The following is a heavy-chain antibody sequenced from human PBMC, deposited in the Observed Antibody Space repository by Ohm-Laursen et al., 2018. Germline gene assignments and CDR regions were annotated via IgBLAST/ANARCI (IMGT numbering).Heavy chain of an antibody. J-gene: IGHJ4*02. CDR2: IYHSGST. CDR3: ARETWKWNYFATQDY. CDR1: GYSISSGHY. D-gene: IGHD1-7*01. Sequence: GTLSLTCVVSGYSISSGHYWGWIRQPPGKGLEWIGSIYHSGSTYHNPSLKSRVTISVDTSKHQFSLKLSSVTAADTAVYYCARETWKWNYFATQDYWGQGTLVTVSS. V-gene: IGHV4-38-2*02.